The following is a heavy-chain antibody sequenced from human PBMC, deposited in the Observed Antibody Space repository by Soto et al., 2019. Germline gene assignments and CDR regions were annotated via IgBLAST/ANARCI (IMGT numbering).Heavy chain of an antibody. V-gene: IGHV3-30*18. Sequence: GGSLRLSCAASGFTFSSYGMHWVRQAPGKGLEWVAVISYDGSNKYYADSVKGRFTISRDNSKDTLYLQMNSLRAEDTAVYYCAKVLVPYYDFWSGYRPYYYGMDVWGQGTTVTVSS. D-gene: IGHD3-3*01. J-gene: IGHJ6*02. CDR1: GFTFSSYG. CDR3: AKVLVPYYDFWSGYRPYYYGMDV. CDR2: ISYDGSNK.